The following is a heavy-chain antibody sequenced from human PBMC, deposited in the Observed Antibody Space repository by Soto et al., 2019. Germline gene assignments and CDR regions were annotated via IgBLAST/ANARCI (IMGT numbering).Heavy chain of an antibody. CDR1: GYSFTSYW. J-gene: IGHJ6*02. CDR2: IYPGDSDT. CDR3: ARHQHSRRWQRNYGMDV. Sequence: PGESLKISCKGSGYSFTSYWIGWVRQMPGKGLEWMGIIYPGDSDTRYSPSFQGQVTISADKSISTAYLQWSSLKASDTAMYYCARHQHSRRWQRNYGMDVCGQGPTVTVYS. D-gene: IGHD6-13*01. V-gene: IGHV5-51*01.